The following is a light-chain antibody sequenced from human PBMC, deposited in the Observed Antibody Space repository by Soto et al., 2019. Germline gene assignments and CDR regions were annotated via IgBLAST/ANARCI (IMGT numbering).Light chain of an antibody. V-gene: IGLV2-8*01. J-gene: IGLJ1*01. Sequence: HSVLTQPPSASGSPLRPVTISCTGTSNDVGAYNYVSWYQQHPGKAPKLMIFEVTQRPSGVPDRFSGSKSGNTAALTVSGLQAEDEADYYCSSYAGSNNSYVFGTGTKVTVL. CDR2: EVT. CDR3: SSYAGSNNSYV. CDR1: SNDVGAYNY.